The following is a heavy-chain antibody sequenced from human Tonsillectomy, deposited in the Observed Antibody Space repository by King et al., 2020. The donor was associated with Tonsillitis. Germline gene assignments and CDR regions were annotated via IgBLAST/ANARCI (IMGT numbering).Heavy chain of an antibody. D-gene: IGHD6-13*01. CDR2: IKQEGSEK. CDR3: ATAVRSGWYLSFDY. J-gene: IGHJ4*02. V-gene: IGHV3-7*01. Sequence: RQAPGKGLEWVANIKQEGSEKYYVDSVKGRFTISRTNAKNSLYLKMNSLRAEKTAVYHCATAVRSGWYLSFDYWGKGSLVTVS.